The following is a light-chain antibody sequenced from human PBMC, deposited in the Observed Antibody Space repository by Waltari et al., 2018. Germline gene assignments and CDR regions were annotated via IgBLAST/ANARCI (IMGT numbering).Light chain of an antibody. CDR3: NSRDISGDVI. Sequence: SSELTQDPTMSVSLGQTVRITCQGDSLRTYYGSWCRQKPGQAPILVLYGKNNRPSGFPDRFSASSSGNTASLTITGAQAEDEAVYYCNSRDISGDVIFGGGTKLTVL. V-gene: IGLV3-19*01. CDR1: SLRTYY. CDR2: GKN. J-gene: IGLJ2*01.